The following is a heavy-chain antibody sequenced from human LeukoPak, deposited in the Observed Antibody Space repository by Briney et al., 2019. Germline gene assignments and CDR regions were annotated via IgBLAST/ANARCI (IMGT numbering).Heavy chain of an antibody. D-gene: IGHD3-3*01. CDR1: GFTFSSYA. CDR2: ISGSDGRT. V-gene: IGHV3-23*01. CDR3: ATDDFWKGYYTNLDY. J-gene: IGHJ4*02. Sequence: PGGSLRLSCAASGFTFSSYAMSWVRQAPGKGLEWVATISGSDGRTYYADSVRGRFTISRDNSKNTLYLQMNSLRAEDTAVYYCATDDFWKGYYTNLDYWGQGTLVTVSS.